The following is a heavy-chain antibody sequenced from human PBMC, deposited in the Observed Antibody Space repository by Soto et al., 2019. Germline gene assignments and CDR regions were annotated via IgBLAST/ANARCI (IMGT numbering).Heavy chain of an antibody. CDR3: ASDSFGVDLGY. V-gene: IGHV3-11*01. CDR2: ISRGGSVI. Sequence: QVQLVESGGGLVTPGGSLRLSCAASGFTFSDYYMSWIRQAPGKGLEWVSYISRGGSVIYYADSVKGRFTVSRDDAQNSLYLQMNSLRAEDTAVYYCASDSFGVDLGYWGQGTLVTVSS. J-gene: IGHJ4*02. CDR1: GFTFSDYY. D-gene: IGHD2-8*01.